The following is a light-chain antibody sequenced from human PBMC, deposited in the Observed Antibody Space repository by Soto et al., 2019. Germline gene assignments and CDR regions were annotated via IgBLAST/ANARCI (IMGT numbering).Light chain of an antibody. Sequence: QSALTQPASVSGSPGQSITISCTGTSSDVGSYNLVSWYLQHPGKAPKLMIYEGSKRPSGVSNRFSGSKSGNTASLTISGLQAEDEADYYCCSYAGSSTFYVFGTGTKLTVL. V-gene: IGLV2-23*03. CDR1: SSDVGSYNL. CDR2: EGS. J-gene: IGLJ1*01. CDR3: CSYAGSSTFYV.